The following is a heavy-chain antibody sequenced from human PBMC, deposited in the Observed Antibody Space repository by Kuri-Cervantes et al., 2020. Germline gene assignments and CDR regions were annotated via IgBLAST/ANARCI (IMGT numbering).Heavy chain of an antibody. D-gene: IGHD4-17*01. J-gene: IGHJ3*02. V-gene: IGHV1-8*02. CDR1: GYTFTSYD. CDR2: MNPNSGNT. CDR3: ARDSYGDYVTHAFDI. Sequence: ASVKVSCKASGYTFTSYDINWVRQATGQGLEWMGWMNPNSGNTGYAQKFQGRVTMTRNTSISTAYMELSSLRAEDTAVYYCARDSYGDYVTHAFDIWGQGTMVTVSS.